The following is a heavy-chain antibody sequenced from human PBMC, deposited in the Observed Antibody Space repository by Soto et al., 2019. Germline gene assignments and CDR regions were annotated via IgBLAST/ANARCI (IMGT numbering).Heavy chain of an antibody. CDR1: GGTFSSYS. J-gene: IGHJ4*02. D-gene: IGHD1-26*01. Sequence: QVQLVQSGAEVKKPGSSVKVSCKASGGTFSSYSISWVRKPPGQGLEWMGGIIPIFGTANYAQKFQGRVTITTDESTSTAYMQLSSMRSEDKAVYYCARGWELLPGDYWGQGTLVTLSS. CDR3: ARGWELLPGDY. V-gene: IGHV1-69*01. CDR2: IIPIFGTA.